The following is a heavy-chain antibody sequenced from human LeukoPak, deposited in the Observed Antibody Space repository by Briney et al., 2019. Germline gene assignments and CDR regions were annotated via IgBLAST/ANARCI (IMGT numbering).Heavy chain of an antibody. CDR2: IRYDGSNK. Sequence: GGSLRLSCAASGFTFSSYGMHWVRQAPGKGLEWVAFIRYDGSNKYYADSVKGRFTISRDNAKNSLYLQMNSLRAEDTAVYYCARGSITIFGVVIFNDAFDIWGQGTMVTVSS. J-gene: IGHJ3*02. CDR3: ARGSITIFGVVIFNDAFDI. D-gene: IGHD3-3*01. V-gene: IGHV3-30*02. CDR1: GFTFSSYG.